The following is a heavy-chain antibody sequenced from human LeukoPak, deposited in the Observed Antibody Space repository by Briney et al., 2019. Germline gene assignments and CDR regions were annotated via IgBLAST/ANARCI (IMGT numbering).Heavy chain of an antibody. CDR2: IKSKTDGGTT. Sequence: GGSLRLSCAASGLTFRNAWMSWVRQAPGKGLGWVGYIKSKTDGGTTDYAAPLKGRFTISRDDSKNTLYLVTNSLRTEDTAVYYCTSGLWGGFDYWGQGTLVTVSS. J-gene: IGHJ4*02. CDR1: GLTFRNAW. V-gene: IGHV3-15*01. D-gene: IGHD3-16*01. CDR3: TSGLWGGFDY.